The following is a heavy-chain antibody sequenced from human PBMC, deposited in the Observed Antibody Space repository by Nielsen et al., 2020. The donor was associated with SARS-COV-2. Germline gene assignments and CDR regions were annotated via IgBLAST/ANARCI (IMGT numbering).Heavy chain of an antibody. CDR1: GGTFSSYA. CDR2: IVPILGIA. CDR3: ARVVVAGYGMDV. J-gene: IGHJ6*02. D-gene: IGHD2-15*01. V-gene: IGHV1-69*04. Sequence: SVKVSCKASGGTFSSYAISWVRQAPGQGLEWMGRIVPILGIANNAQKFQGRVTISADKSTSTVYLDLSSLRSEDTAVYYCARVVVAGYGMDVWGQGTTVTVSS.